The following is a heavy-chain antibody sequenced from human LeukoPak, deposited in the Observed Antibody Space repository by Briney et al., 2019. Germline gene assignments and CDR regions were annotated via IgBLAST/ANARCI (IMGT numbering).Heavy chain of an antibody. V-gene: IGHV4-59*01. Sequence: PSETLSLTCTVSGGSISSYYWSWIRQPPGKGLEWIGYIYYSGSTNYNPSLKSRVTISVDTSKNQFSLKLSSVTAADTAVYYCARLVAVAEGGSWLDPWGQGTLVTVSS. CDR1: GGSISSYY. CDR2: IYYSGST. D-gene: IGHD6-19*01. J-gene: IGHJ5*02. CDR3: ARLVAVAEGGSWLDP.